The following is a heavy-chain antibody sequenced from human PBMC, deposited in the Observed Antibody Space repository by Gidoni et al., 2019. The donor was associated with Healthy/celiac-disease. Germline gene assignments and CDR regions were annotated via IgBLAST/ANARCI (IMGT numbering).Heavy chain of an antibody. D-gene: IGHD2-2*01. V-gene: IGHV1-8*01. Sequence: QVPLVQSGAEVTKPGASVKVPCKAPGYTFTSYYINCVTQATGQGLEWMGWMNPNSGNTGYAQKFQGRVTMTRNTAISTAYMELSSLRSDDTAVYYCARGGPAAIQNWFDPWGQGTLVTVSS. CDR1: GYTFTSYY. J-gene: IGHJ5*02. CDR3: ARGGPAAIQNWFDP. CDR2: MNPNSGNT.